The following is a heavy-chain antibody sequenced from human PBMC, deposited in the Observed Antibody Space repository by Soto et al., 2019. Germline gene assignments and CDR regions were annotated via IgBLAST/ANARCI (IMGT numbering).Heavy chain of an antibody. Sequence: QVQLQESGPGLVKPSQPLSLTCPVSGGSISSGGYYWSWIRQHPGKGLEWIGYIYYSGSTYYHPSLKSRVTISVDTSKNQFSLKLSSVTAAGTAVYYCARFWRGPAAIYYYCGMDVWGQGTTVTVSS. J-gene: IGHJ6*02. D-gene: IGHD2-2*01. CDR3: ARFWRGPAAIYYYCGMDV. CDR2: IYYSGST. CDR1: GGSISSGGYY. V-gene: IGHV4-31*03.